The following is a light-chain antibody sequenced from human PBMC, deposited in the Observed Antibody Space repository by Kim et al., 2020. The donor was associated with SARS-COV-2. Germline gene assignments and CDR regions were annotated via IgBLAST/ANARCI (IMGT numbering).Light chain of an antibody. V-gene: IGLV1-44*01. Sequence: QSLLTQPPSASGTPGQRVTISCSGSRSNIGSNVVNWYQQLPGTAPKLLIYSNDYRPSGVPDRFSGSKSGTSASLDISGLQSEDEADYYCAAWDDSLNGSVFGGGTKVTVL. J-gene: IGLJ3*02. CDR2: SND. CDR3: AAWDDSLNGSV. CDR1: RSNIGSNV.